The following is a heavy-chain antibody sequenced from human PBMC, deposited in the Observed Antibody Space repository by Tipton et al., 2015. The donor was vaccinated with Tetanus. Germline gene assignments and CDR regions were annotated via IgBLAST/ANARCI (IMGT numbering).Heavy chain of an antibody. J-gene: IGHJ4*02. D-gene: IGHD3-3*01. CDR1: GASIRGGTFY. Sequence: GASIRGGTFYWGWIRQPPGKGLEWIGSIYESGDTYYIPSLKSRVTISVGTSTNQFSLTLNSMAAADTGVYYCARHQSGYFTPFDYWGQGKLVTVSS. CDR3: ARHQSGYFTPFDY. V-gene: IGHV4-39*01. CDR2: IYESGDT.